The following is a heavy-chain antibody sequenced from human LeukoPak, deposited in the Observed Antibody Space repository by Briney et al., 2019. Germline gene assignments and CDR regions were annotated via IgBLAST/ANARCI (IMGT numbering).Heavy chain of an antibody. V-gene: IGHV4-59*08. CDR1: GGSISSYY. CDR2: IYYSWST. CDR3: ARPRIAAAHEAFDI. J-gene: IGHJ3*02. D-gene: IGHD6-13*01. Sequence: SEPLSFTCTVSGGSISSYYWCWIRKPPGKRLEWRGYIYYSWSTSYNPSLKGRVTISVDTSKSQFSLKLSSVTAADTAVYYCARPRIAAAHEAFDIWGQGTMVTVSS.